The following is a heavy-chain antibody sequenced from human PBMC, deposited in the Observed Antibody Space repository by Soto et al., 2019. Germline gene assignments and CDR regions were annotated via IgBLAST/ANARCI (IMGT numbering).Heavy chain of an antibody. V-gene: IGHV4-28*01. Sequence: QVQLQESGPGLVKPSDTLSLTCAVSGYSISSSNWWGWIRQPPGKGLAWIGYIYYSGTTYYNPSLKSRVNMSVDTSKHQFSLKLTSVTAVDTAVYYCARREIQGPIDYWGQGTLVTVSS. D-gene: IGHD1-26*01. CDR1: GYSISSSNW. J-gene: IGHJ4*02. CDR2: IYYSGTT. CDR3: ARREIQGPIDY.